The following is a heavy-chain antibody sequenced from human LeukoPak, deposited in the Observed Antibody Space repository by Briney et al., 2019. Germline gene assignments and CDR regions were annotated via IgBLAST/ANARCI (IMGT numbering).Heavy chain of an antibody. Sequence: SETLSLTCDVSGGSCDDYYCSWIRQPPGKGLEWIGEIHPHGILYYNSSLMSRVTISIDTSKSQFSLRLTSVTAADTAFYYCARGRDRSKAGDHWGQGSLVTVSS. D-gene: IGHD5-24*01. CDR1: GGSCDDYY. CDR2: IHPHGIL. CDR3: ARGRDRSKAGDH. V-gene: IGHV4-34*01. J-gene: IGHJ4*02.